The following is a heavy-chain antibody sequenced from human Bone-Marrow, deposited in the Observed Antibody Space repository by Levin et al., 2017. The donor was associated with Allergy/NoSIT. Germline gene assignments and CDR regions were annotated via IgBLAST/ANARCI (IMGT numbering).Heavy chain of an antibody. D-gene: IGHD2/OR15-2a*01. CDR3: AGDHPEYFFDP. CDR1: GFTFSDYG. J-gene: IGHJ5*02. V-gene: IGHV3-30*03. CDR2: ITKDGSKK. Sequence: GESLKISCAVSGFTFSDYGMHWVRQAPGKGLEWVASITKDGSKKYYLDSVKGRSTLSRDSSKNTASLQMNSLTADDTAVYFCAGDHPEYFFDPWGQGTLVIVSS.